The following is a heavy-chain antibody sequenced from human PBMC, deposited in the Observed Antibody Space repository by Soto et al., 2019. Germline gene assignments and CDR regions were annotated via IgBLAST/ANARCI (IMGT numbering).Heavy chain of an antibody. V-gene: IGHV3-48*03. Sequence: GGSLTLSCATSGFTFSSYEMNWVRQAPGKGLEWVSYISSSGSTIYYADSVKGRFTISRDNAKNSLYLQMDSLRAEDTAVYYCARDQEAGSFFPYCYGMDVWGQGTTVTVSS. D-gene: IGHD6-13*01. CDR2: ISSSGSTI. J-gene: IGHJ6*02. CDR1: GFTFSSYE. CDR3: ARDQEAGSFFPYCYGMDV.